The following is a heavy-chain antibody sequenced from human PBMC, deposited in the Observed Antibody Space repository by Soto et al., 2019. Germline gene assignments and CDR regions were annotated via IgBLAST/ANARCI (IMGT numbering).Heavy chain of an antibody. CDR2: IYHSGST. D-gene: IGHD3-3*01. V-gene: IGHV4-4*02. CDR1: SGSISSSNW. Sequence: QVQLQESGPGLVKPSGTLSLTCAVSSGSISSSNWWSWVRQPPGKGLEWIGEIYHSGSTNYNPSLKSRVTISVDKSKNQFSLKVSSVTAADTAVYYCARQDEGSGYSTGLDYWGQGTLVTVSS. J-gene: IGHJ4*02. CDR3: ARQDEGSGYSTGLDY.